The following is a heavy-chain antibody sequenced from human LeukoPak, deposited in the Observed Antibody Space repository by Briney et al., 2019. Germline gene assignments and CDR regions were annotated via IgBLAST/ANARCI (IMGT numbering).Heavy chain of an antibody. Sequence: GGSLRLSCAASGFTFSSYAMHWVRQAPGKGLEWVSSISSSSDYIYYADSVNGRFTVSRDNARNSVYLQMNSLRADDTAVYYCARDATQLLIASGPFYYFDSWGQGTLVTVSP. CDR1: GFTFSSYA. CDR2: ISSSSDYI. CDR3: ARDATQLLIASGPFYYFDS. D-gene: IGHD2-15*01. J-gene: IGHJ4*02. V-gene: IGHV3-21*01.